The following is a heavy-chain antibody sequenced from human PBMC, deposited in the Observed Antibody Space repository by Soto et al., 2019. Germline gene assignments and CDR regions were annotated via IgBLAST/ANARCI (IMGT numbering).Heavy chain of an antibody. CDR1: GGSISSDDYS. Sequence: SETLSLTCAVSGGSISSDDYSWSWIRQPPGKGLEWIGYIYHSGSTYYNPSLKSRVTISLDRSKNEFSLNLSSVTAADTAVYYCARSPKGTTLATHFDYWGQGALVTVSS. CDR2: IYHSGST. V-gene: IGHV4-30-2*01. J-gene: IGHJ4*02. D-gene: IGHD4-17*01. CDR3: ARSPKGTTLATHFDY.